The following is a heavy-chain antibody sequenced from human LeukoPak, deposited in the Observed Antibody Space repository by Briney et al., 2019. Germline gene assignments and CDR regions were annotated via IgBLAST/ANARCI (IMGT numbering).Heavy chain of an antibody. J-gene: IGHJ3*02. CDR1: RYTFTNYG. CDR3: ARDRWSSSSSEGALDI. V-gene: IGHV1-18*01. Sequence: GASVKVSCKASRYTFTNYGISWVRQAPGQGLDWMGWISAYNGNKVYAQELQGRVTMTTDTSTSTAYMELRSLRSDDTAVYYCARDRWSSSSSEGALDIWGQGTMVTVSS. D-gene: IGHD6-6*01. CDR2: ISAYNGNK.